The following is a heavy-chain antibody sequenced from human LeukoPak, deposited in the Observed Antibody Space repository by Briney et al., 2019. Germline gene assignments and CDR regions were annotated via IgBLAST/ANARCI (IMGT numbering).Heavy chain of an antibody. CDR3: ARSPLGANYYYYYMDV. J-gene: IGHJ6*03. CDR1: GGSISSYY. CDR2: IYTSGST. Sequence: SETLSLTCTVPGGSISSYYWSWIRRPAGKGLEWIGRIYTSGSTNYNPSLKSRVTMSVDTSKNQFSLKLSSVTAADTAVYYCARSPLGANYYYYYMDVWGKGTTVTVSS. V-gene: IGHV4-4*07. D-gene: IGHD4/OR15-4a*01.